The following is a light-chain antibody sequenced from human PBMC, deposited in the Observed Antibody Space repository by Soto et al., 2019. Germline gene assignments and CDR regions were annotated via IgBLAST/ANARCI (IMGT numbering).Light chain of an antibody. V-gene: IGKV1-33*01. J-gene: IGKJ5*01. CDR1: QNINNY. CDR2: DAS. CDR3: QQYENLPT. Sequence: DIQMTHSPSSLSASVGDRVTITCQASQNINNYLNWYQQKPGRAPKLLIYDASNLEAGVPSRFRGSGSATDFTFTISRLPPEDIATYYCQQYENLPTFGQGTRLEIK.